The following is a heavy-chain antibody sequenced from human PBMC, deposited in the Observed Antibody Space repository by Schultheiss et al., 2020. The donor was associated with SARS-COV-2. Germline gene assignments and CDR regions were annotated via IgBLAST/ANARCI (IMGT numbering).Heavy chain of an antibody. CDR1: GNTFTTYY. CDR2: INPSGGST. Sequence: ASVKVSCKASGNTFTTYYMNWVRQAPGQGLEWMGIINPSGGSTSYAQKLQGRVTMTRDTSTSTVYMELSRLRSDDTAVYYCARAAGCSSTSCSDYWGQGTLVTVSS. CDR3: ARAAGCSSTSCSDY. V-gene: IGHV1-46*04. J-gene: IGHJ4*02. D-gene: IGHD2-2*01.